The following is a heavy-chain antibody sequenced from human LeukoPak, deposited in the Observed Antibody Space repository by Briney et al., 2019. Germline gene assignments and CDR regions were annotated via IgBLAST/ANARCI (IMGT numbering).Heavy chain of an antibody. CDR3: AKDHLAAAGTDYYYYMDV. CDR1: GYTFTSYG. CDR2: ISGYNGNT. J-gene: IGHJ6*03. Sequence: ASVKVSCKASGYTFTSYGISWVRQAPGQGLEWMGWISGYNGNTNYAQKLQGRVTMTTDTSTSTAYMELRSLRSDDTAVYYCAKDHLAAAGTDYYYYMDVWGKGTTVTVSS. D-gene: IGHD6-13*01. V-gene: IGHV1-18*01.